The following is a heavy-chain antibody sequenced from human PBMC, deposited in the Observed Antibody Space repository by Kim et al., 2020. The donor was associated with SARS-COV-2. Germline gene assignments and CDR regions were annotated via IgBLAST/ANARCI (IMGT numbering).Heavy chain of an antibody. CDR3: TRERRGPSYSGSSPVAFDI. CDR2: IRSKAYGGTT. Sequence: GGSLRLSCTASGFTFGDYAMSWFRQAPGKGLEWVGFIRSKAYGGTTEYAASVKGRFTISRDDSKSIAYLQMNSLKTEDTAVYYCTRERRGPSYSGSSPVAFDIWGQGTMVTVSS. CDR1: GFTFGDYA. J-gene: IGHJ3*02. D-gene: IGHD1-26*01. V-gene: IGHV3-49*03.